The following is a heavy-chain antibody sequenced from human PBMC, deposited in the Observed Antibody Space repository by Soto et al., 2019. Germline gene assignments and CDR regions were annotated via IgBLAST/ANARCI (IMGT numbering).Heavy chain of an antibody. Sequence: SETLSLTCTVSGGSISSSGYYWGWIRQPPGKGLEWIGSIYYSGSTYYNPSLKSRVTISVDTSKNQFSLKLSSVTAADTAVYYCATWLYGSGSYYPDYYYGMDVWGQGTTVTVSS. CDR2: IYYSGST. J-gene: IGHJ6*02. CDR3: ATWLYGSGSYYPDYYYGMDV. D-gene: IGHD3-10*01. V-gene: IGHV4-39*01. CDR1: GGSISSSGYY.